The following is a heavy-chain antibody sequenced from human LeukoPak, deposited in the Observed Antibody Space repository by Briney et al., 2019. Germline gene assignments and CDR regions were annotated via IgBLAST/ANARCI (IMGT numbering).Heavy chain of an antibody. CDR2: IIPIFGTA. V-gene: IGHV1-69*13. CDR3: ARGGVVGFGEHMGTWFDP. CDR1: GYAFHMFR. Sequence: GASVKVSCKASGYAFHMFRIGWVRQAPGQGLEWMGGIIPIFGTANYAQKFQGRVTITADESTSTAYMELSSLRSEDTAVYYCARGGVVGFGEHMGTWFDPWGQGTLVTVSS. D-gene: IGHD3-10*01. J-gene: IGHJ5*02.